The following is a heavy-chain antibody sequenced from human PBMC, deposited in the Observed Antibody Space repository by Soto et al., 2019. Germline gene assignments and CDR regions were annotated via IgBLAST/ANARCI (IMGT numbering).Heavy chain of an antibody. D-gene: IGHD3-3*01. CDR3: ARGPYVSVLEWLLFSDSDYYYYGMDV. V-gene: IGHV4-34*01. CDR2: INHSGST. J-gene: IGHJ6*02. CDR1: GASVTTDGYY. Sequence: SETLSLTCTVSGASVTTDGYYWGWIRQPPGKGLEWIGEINHSGSTNYNPSLKSRVTISVDTSKNQFSLKLSSVTAADTAVYYCARGPYVSVLEWLLFSDSDYYYYGMDVWGQGTTVTVSS.